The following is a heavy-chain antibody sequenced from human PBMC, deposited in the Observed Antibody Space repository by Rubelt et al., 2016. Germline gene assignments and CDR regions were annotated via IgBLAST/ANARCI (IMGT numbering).Heavy chain of an antibody. CDR3: AKDGASSL. V-gene: IGHV4-59*01. Sequence: LQKPSETLSLTCSVSGDSISSYYWSWIRQPPGKGLEWIGNIHHSGSTNYNPSLKSRVSISVDTSKNQLSLKLSSVTAADTAVYYCAKDGASSLWGQGTMVAVSS. J-gene: IGHJ3*01. CDR2: IHHSGST. D-gene: IGHD3-16*01. CDR1: GDSISSYY.